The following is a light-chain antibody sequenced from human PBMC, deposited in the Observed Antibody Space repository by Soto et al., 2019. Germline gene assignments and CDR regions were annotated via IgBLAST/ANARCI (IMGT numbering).Light chain of an antibody. CDR2: GLN. V-gene: IGLV1-44*01. J-gene: IGLJ3*02. CDR3: AAWDDSLNGVV. CDR1: SSNIGSNA. Sequence: QSVLTQPPSASATPGQRVTIHCSGSSSNIGSNAVNWYQHLPGTAPKLLIFGLNQRPSGVPDRFSASKSGTSASLAISGLQSDDEADYYCAAWDDSLNGVVFGGGTKLTVL.